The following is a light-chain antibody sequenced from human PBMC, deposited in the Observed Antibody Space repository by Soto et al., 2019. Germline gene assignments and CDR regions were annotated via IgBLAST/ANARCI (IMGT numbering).Light chain of an antibody. CDR1: SNDIGGYKY. CDR2: DVT. V-gene: IGLV2-14*03. Sequence: QSALTQPASVSGSPGQSITSSCTGTSNDIGGYKYVSWYQQHPGKAPKLMIYDVTARPSGVSNRFSGSKSGNTASLTISGLQPEDEADYYCSSCTGSSTHVTFGGGPKLTVL. CDR3: SSCTGSSTHVT. J-gene: IGLJ2*01.